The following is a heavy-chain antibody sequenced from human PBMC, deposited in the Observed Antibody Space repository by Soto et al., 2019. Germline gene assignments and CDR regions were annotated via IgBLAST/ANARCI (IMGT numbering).Heavy chain of an antibody. D-gene: IGHD2-15*01. J-gene: IGHJ4*02. CDR3: VRTSLVVAAATREDY. CDR1: GFTFSSYW. CDR2: INSDGSST. V-gene: IGHV3-74*01. Sequence: EVQLVESGGGLVQPGGSLRLSCAASGFTFSSYWMHWVRHAPGKGLVWVSRINSDGSSTSYADSVKGRFTISRDNAKNTLYLQMNSLRAEDTAVYYCVRTSLVVAAATREDYWGQGTPVTVSS.